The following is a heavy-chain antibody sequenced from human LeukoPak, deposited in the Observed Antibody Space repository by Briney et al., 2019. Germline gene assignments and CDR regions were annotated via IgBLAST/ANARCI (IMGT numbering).Heavy chain of an antibody. Sequence: GRSLRLSCAASGFTFSSYAMHWVRQAPGKGLEWVAVISYDGSNKYYADSVKGRFTISRDNSKNTLYLQMNSLRAEDTAVYYCARDYYDSSGYDYWGQGTLVTASS. CDR1: GFTFSSYA. V-gene: IGHV3-30-3*01. D-gene: IGHD3-22*01. CDR2: ISYDGSNK. J-gene: IGHJ4*02. CDR3: ARDYYDSSGYDY.